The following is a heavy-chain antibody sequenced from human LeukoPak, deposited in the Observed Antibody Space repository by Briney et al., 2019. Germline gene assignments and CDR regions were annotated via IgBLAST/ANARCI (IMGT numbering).Heavy chain of an antibody. V-gene: IGHV4-34*01. D-gene: IGHD3-16*02. CDR1: GGSFGGYY. CDR2: INESTST. J-gene: IGHJ3*02. CDR3: GVGVIARRAGRTVDI. Sequence: TLSLTCAVYGGSFGGYYWSWIRQPPGKGREWIGEINESTSTNYNPSLKSRITISVDTSKNQFSLKLSSVTAADTDVYYCGVGVIARRAGRTVDIWGQGTMVIVSS.